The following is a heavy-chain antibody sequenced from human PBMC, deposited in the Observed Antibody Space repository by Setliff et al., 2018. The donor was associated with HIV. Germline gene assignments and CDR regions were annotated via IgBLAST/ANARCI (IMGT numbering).Heavy chain of an antibody. CDR2: IYYSGST. Sequence: SETLSLTCNVSGGSISSGGYYWSWIRQHPGKGLEWIGYIYYSGSTYYNPSLKSLGTISVDTSKNQFSLKLSSVTAADTAVYYCARARGGCSGGSCPAHHYYYYMDVWGKGTTVTVSS. J-gene: IGHJ6*03. D-gene: IGHD2-15*01. V-gene: IGHV4-31*01. CDR1: GGSISSGGYY. CDR3: ARARGGCSGGSCPAHHYYYYMDV.